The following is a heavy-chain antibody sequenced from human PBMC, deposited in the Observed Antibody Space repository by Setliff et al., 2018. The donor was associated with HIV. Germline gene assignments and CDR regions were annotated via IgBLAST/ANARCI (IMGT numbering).Heavy chain of an antibody. CDR3: AIGRFHRLHRPYSGSGSLGIQYLDY. CDR2: THHSGST. D-gene: IGHD3-10*01. CDR1: GGSISSGSYY. Sequence: KPSETLSLTCTVSGGSISSGSYYWGWIRQPPGKGLEWIGSTHHSGSTYYNPSLKRRVTISVDTSKSQFSLRLNSVTATDTALYYCAIGRFHRLHRPYSGSGSLGIQYLDYWGQGTLVTVSS. V-gene: IGHV4-39*07. J-gene: IGHJ4*02.